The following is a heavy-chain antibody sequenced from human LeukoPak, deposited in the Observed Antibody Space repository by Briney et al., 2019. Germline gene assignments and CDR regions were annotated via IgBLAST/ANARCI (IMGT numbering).Heavy chain of an antibody. CDR1: GGSISSSSYY. Sequence: KPSETLSLTCTVSGGSISSSSYYWGWIRQPPGKGLEWIGSIFYSGSTYYNPSLESRVTISVDTSKNQLSLKLSSVTAADTAVYYCARQFYYDSGGSHYWGQGTLVTVSS. CDR2: IFYSGST. CDR3: ARQFYYDSGGSHY. J-gene: IGHJ4*02. V-gene: IGHV4-39*01. D-gene: IGHD3-22*01.